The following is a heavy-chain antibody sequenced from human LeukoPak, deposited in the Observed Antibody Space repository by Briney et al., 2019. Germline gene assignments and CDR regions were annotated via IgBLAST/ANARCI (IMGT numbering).Heavy chain of an antibody. D-gene: IGHD5-18*01. V-gene: IGHV4-59*11. Sequence: SETLSLTCTVSGASISSHYWSWIRQPPGKGLEWIGDFCYSGSTNYNPSLKSRVTISVDTSKNQFSLKLSSVIAADTAVYYCARAGGVHDTPMDLDYWGQGTLVTVSS. CDR3: ARAGGVHDTPMDLDY. CDR1: GASISSHY. J-gene: IGHJ4*02. CDR2: FCYSGST.